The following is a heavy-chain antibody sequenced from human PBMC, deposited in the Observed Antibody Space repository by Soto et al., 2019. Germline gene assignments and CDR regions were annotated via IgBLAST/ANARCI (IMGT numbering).Heavy chain of an antibody. J-gene: IGHJ4*02. CDR2: IQTGGAT. D-gene: IGHD5-12*01. V-gene: IGHV3-53*01. CDR3: VRVLYDAGVVDF. CDR1: GFTVGNFD. Sequence: QLVESGGGLFQAGGSTRLSCLVSGFTVGNFDMAWVRQAPGKGLEWASIIQTGGATYYSDSAQGRFTISRDNSKNTVYLQMNSLRGEDTGVYSCVRVLYDAGVVDFWGQGSLITVS.